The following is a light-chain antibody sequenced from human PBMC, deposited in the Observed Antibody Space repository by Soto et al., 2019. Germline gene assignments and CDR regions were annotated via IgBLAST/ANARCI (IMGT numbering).Light chain of an antibody. V-gene: IGLV1-40*01. CDR2: GNN. CDR3: QSYDSRMSGID. J-gene: IGLJ1*01. Sequence: QSVLTQPPSVSGAPGQRVSIYCTGGSSNIGAGSDVHWYQQFPGTAPKIRTSGNNSRPSGDPDRFSGSKYGTSASVAITGLQAEDEADYHCQSYDSRMSGIDFGSGTNATVL. CDR1: SSNIGAGSD.